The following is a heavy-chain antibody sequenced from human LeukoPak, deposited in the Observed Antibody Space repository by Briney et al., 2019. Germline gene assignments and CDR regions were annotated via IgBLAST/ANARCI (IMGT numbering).Heavy chain of an antibody. CDR2: IYPGDSDT. D-gene: IGHD3-9*01. V-gene: IGHV5-51*01. CDR1: GYSFTSYW. J-gene: IGHJ3*02. Sequence: GESLKISCKGSGYSFTSYWTAWVRQMPGKGLEWMGIIYPGDSDTRYSPSFQGQVTISADKSISTAYLQWSSLKASDTAMYYCARGLYYDILTGYYKGHAFDIWGQGTMVTVSS. CDR3: ARGLYYDILTGYYKGHAFDI.